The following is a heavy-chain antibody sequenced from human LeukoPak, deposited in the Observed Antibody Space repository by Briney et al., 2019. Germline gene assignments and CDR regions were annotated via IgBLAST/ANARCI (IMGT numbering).Heavy chain of an antibody. Sequence: GGSLRLSCAASGFTFSSYAMHWVRQAPGKGLEWVAVISYDGSNKYYADSVKGRFTISRDNSKNTLYLQMNSLRAEDTAVYYCARDDHRIAARFDYWGQGTLVTVSS. J-gene: IGHJ4*02. D-gene: IGHD6-6*01. CDR3: ARDDHRIAARFDY. CDR1: GFTFSSYA. CDR2: ISYDGSNK. V-gene: IGHV3-30*04.